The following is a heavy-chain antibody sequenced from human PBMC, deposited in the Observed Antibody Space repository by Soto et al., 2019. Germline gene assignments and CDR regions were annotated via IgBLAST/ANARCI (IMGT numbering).Heavy chain of an antibody. CDR1: GYTFTSYA. D-gene: IGHD2-15*01. J-gene: IGHJ4*02. Sequence: QVQLVQSGAEEKKPGASVKVSCKASGYTFTSYAMHWVRQAPGQRLEWMGWINAGNGNTKYSQKFQGRVTITRDTSASTAYMELSSLRSENTAVYYCARGTVVTHFDYWGQGTLVTVSS. V-gene: IGHV1-3*05. CDR2: INAGNGNT. CDR3: ARGTVVTHFDY.